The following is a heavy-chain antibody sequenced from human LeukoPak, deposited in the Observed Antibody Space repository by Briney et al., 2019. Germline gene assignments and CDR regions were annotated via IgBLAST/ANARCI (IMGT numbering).Heavy chain of an antibody. J-gene: IGHJ4*02. V-gene: IGHV3-33*01. CDR3: ARDKSSGCLDY. Sequence: GGSLRLSCAASGFTFSSYGMHWVRHAPGKGLEWVAVIWYDGSNKYYADSVKGRFTISRDNSKNTLYLQMNSLRAEDTAVYYCARDKSSGCLDYWGQGTLITVSS. CDR2: IWYDGSNK. CDR1: GFTFSSYG. D-gene: IGHD6-19*01.